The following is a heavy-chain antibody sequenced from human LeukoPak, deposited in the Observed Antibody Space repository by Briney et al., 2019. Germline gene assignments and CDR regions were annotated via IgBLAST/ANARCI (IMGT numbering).Heavy chain of an antibody. Sequence: GGSLRLSCAASGFTVSSNYMSWVRQAPGKGLEWVSVIYSGGSTYYADSVKGRFTISRDSSKNTLFLQMNRLRPEDAAVYYCAKAPVTTCRGAYCYPFDYWGQGTLVTVSS. J-gene: IGHJ4*02. CDR1: GFTVSSNY. CDR2: IYSGGST. V-gene: IGHV3-53*01. D-gene: IGHD2-21*01. CDR3: AKAPVTTCRGAYCYPFDY.